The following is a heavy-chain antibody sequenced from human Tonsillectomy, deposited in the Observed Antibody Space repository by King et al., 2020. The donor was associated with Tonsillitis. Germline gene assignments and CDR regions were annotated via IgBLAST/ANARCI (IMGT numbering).Heavy chain of an antibody. J-gene: IGHJ3*02. D-gene: IGHD4-11*01. CDR1: GFTFSSYW. V-gene: IGHV3-74*01. Sequence: VQLVESGGGLVQPGGSLRLSCAASGFTFSSYWMHWVRQAPGKGLVWVSRINIDGSSTSYADSVKGRVTISRDNAKNTLYLQMNSLRAEETAVYYCARSDYSKDAFDIWGQGTMVTVSS. CDR3: ARSDYSKDAFDI. CDR2: INIDGSST.